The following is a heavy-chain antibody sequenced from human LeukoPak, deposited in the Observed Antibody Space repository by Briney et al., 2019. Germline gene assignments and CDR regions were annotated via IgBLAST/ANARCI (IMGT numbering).Heavy chain of an antibody. CDR1: GFTFSSTW. Sequence: GGSLRLSCAASGFTFSSTWMPWVRQAPGKGLEWVTNIKEDGSLKDYVDSVRGRFTISRDNAKNSLYLQMNSLRDEDTAVYYCARENIVVVTAIRDAFDIWGQGTIVTVSS. D-gene: IGHD2-21*02. J-gene: IGHJ3*02. CDR2: IKEDGSLK. CDR3: ARENIVVVTAIRDAFDI. V-gene: IGHV3-7*01.